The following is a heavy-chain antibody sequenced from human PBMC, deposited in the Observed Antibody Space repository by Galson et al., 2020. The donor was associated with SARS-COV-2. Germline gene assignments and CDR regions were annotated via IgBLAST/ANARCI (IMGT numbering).Heavy chain of an antibody. CDR1: GYTFTTYG. Sequence: ASVKVSCKASGYTFTTYGISWVRQAPGQGLEWMGWISGHNGNTNYAQKLQGRVTMTTDTSTSTAYMELRSLRSDDTAVYYCARDVGSGSYWWGSGFDYWGQGTLVTVSS. D-gene: IGHD3-10*01. V-gene: IGHV1-18*01. CDR3: ARDVGSGSYWWGSGFDY. J-gene: IGHJ4*02. CDR2: ISGHNGNT.